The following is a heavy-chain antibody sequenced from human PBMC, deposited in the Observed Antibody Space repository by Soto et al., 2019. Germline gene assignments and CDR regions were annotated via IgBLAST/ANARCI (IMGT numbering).Heavy chain of an antibody. Sequence: PSETLSLTCTVSNYSISSGYSWSWIRQPPGKGLQWIASVFQLGSVHYNPSLKSRVTMSIDTAKTQFSLKVTSVTAADTAVYYCAKSRYYYDNEGYYPPNWVGTWGQGTLVTVSS. CDR2: VFQLGSV. CDR1: NYSISSGYS. CDR3: AKSRYYYDNEGYYPPNWVGT. V-gene: IGHV4-38-2*02. J-gene: IGHJ5*02. D-gene: IGHD2-15*01.